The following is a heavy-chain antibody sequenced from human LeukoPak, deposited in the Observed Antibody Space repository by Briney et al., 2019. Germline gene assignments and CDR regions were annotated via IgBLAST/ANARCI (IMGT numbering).Heavy chain of an antibody. Sequence: PSETLSLTCAVYGGSFSGYYWSWIRQPPGKGLEWIGEINHSGSTNYNPSLKSRVTISVDTSKNQFSLKLSSVTAADTAVYYCARGRSWYYDSSGYAVGYWGQGTLVTVSS. J-gene: IGHJ4*02. D-gene: IGHD3-22*01. CDR2: INHSGST. V-gene: IGHV4-34*01. CDR1: GGSFSGYY. CDR3: ARGRSWYYDSSGYAVGY.